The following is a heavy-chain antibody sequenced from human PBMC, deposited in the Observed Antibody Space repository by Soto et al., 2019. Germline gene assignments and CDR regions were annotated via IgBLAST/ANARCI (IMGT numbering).Heavy chain of an antibody. CDR1: GFTFSSYG. CDR2: ISYDGSNK. CDR3: AKDRYDSSGYHDY. Sequence: GGSLRLSCAASGFTFSSYGMHWVRQAPGKGLEWVAVISYDGSNKYYADSVKGRFTISRDNSKNTLYLQMNSLRAEDTAVYYCAKDRYDSSGYHDYWGHGTLVTVSS. J-gene: IGHJ4*01. V-gene: IGHV3-30*18. D-gene: IGHD3-22*01.